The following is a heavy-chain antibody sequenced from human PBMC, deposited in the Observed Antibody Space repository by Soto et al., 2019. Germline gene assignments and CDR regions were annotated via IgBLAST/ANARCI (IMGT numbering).Heavy chain of an antibody. D-gene: IGHD6-13*01. Sequence: GGSLRLSCAASGFTLSTYWMHWVRQAPGKGLEWVANINQDGSQKYYVDSVKGRFTISRDNAKNSLSLQMNSLRADDTAVYYCARAIAAAGAYWGQGTLVTVSS. J-gene: IGHJ4*02. V-gene: IGHV3-7*05. CDR1: GFTLSTYW. CDR3: ARAIAAAGAY. CDR2: INQDGSQK.